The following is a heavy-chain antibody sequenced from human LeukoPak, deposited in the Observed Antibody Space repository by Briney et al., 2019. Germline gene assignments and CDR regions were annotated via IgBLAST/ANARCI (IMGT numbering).Heavy chain of an antibody. V-gene: IGHV5-51*01. Sequence: GESLKISCKGSGYSFTSYLVGRVRQMPGKSLEWMGIIYPGDSDTRYSPSFQGQVTISADKSISTAYLQWSSLKASDTAMYYCARRLETSEWFDPWGQGTLVTVSS. CDR1: GYSFTSYL. CDR2: IYPGDSDT. CDR3: ARRLETSEWFDP. D-gene: IGHD5/OR15-5a*01. J-gene: IGHJ5*02.